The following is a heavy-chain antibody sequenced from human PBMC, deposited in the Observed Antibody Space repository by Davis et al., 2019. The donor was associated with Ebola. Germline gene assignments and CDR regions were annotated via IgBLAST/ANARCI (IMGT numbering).Heavy chain of an antibody. Sequence: PGGSLRLSCAASGFTFSNYDMGWVRQVPGKGLEWVSSISSSSSYIYYADSVKGRFTISRDNAKNSLYLQMNSLRAEDTAVYYCARGVVPAYEYYYYYYMDVWGKGTTVTVSS. CDR1: GFTFSNYD. CDR2: ISSSSSYI. J-gene: IGHJ6*03. CDR3: ARGVVPAYEYYYYYYMDV. D-gene: IGHD2-2*01. V-gene: IGHV3-21*01.